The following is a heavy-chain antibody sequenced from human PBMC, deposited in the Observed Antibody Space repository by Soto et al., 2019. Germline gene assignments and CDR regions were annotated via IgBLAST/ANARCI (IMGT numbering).Heavy chain of an antibody. J-gene: IGHJ6*04. CDR3: ARDPGVNWA. CDR2: MSSGGGT. V-gene: IGHV3-66*01. CDR1: GFTVSNNY. Sequence: EVQLVESRGGLVQPGGSLRLSCVASGFTVSNNYMTWVRQAPGKGLEWVSNMSSGGGTYYTDSVKGRFTISRDSSTNTLYLQMDNVSAEDTAVYYCARDPGVNWAWGKGTTVTVSS. D-gene: IGHD2-8*01.